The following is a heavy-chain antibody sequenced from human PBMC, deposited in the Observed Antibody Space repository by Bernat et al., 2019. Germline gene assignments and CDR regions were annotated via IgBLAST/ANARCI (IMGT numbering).Heavy chain of an antibody. Sequence: EVQLAESGGGLVQPGGSLRLSCAASGFTFRDYWMDWVRQAPGKGPVWVSRINIDGTTTNYADSVKGRFTMSRDNAKNTVYLQMNSLRAEDTAVYYCVKFSGANYYGSGSKGPDFDYWGQGTLVTVSS. CDR2: INIDGTTT. CDR3: VKFSGANYYGSGSKGPDFDY. J-gene: IGHJ4*02. D-gene: IGHD3-10*01. CDR1: GFTFRDYW. V-gene: IGHV3-74*01.